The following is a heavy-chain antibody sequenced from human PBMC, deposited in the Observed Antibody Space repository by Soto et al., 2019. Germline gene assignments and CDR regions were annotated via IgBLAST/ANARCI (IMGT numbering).Heavy chain of an antibody. Sequence: SETLSLTCAVYGVFSSAYHWSWIRQPPGKGLEWIGEITHSESTNYSPSLESRVTISGDTSKNQCSLKLTSVTAADTAVYYCAADYGSSSGGDYYYMDVWGKGTSGTVSS. CDR2: ITHSEST. CDR3: AADYGSSSGGDYYYMDV. J-gene: IGHJ6*03. D-gene: IGHD3-3*01. V-gene: IGHV4-34*01. CDR1: GVFSSAYH.